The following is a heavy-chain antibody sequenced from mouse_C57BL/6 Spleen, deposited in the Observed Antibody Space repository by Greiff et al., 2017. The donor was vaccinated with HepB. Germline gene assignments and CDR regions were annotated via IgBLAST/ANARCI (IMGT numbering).Heavy chain of an antibody. J-gene: IGHJ2*01. CDR2: IDPETGGT. Sequence: QVQLQQSGAELVRPGASVTLSCKASGYTFTDYEMHWVKQTPVHGLEWIGAIDPETGGTAYNQKFKGKAILTADKSSSTAYMELTSLTSEDSAVYYCTRAELGHFDYLSQGTTLTVSS. V-gene: IGHV1-15*01. CDR3: TRAELGHFDY. CDR1: GYTFTDYE. D-gene: IGHD4-1*01.